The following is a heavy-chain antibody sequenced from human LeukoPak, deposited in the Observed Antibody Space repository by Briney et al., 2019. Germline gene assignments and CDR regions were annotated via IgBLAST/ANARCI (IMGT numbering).Heavy chain of an antibody. CDR3: ARGGNYGLSPRNLVY. D-gene: IGHD4-11*01. CDR1: GYTFTGYY. J-gene: IGHJ4*02. CDR2: INPNSGGT. V-gene: IGHV1-2*02. Sequence: GASVKVSCKASGYTFTGYYMHWVRQAPGQGLEWMGWINPNSGGTNYAQKFQGRVTMTRDTSISTAYMELSRLRSDDTAAYYCARGGNYGLSPRNLVYWGQGTLVTVSS.